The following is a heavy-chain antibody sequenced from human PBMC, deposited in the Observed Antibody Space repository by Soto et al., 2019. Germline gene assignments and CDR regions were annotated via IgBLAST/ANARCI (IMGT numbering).Heavy chain of an antibody. D-gene: IGHD3-10*01. CDR2: ISSSSSTI. J-gene: IGHJ4*02. V-gene: IGHV3-48*01. CDR3: ARDLSFGDEPY. Sequence: GGSLRLSCAASGFTFSSYSMNWVRQAPGKGLEWVSYISSSSSTIYYADSVKGRFTISRDNAKNSLYLQMNSLRAEDTAVYYCARDLSFGDEPYWGQGTLVTVSS. CDR1: GFTFSSYS.